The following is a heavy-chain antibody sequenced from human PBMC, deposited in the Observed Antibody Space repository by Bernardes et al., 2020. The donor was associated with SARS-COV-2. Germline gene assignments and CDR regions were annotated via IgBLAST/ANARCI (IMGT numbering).Heavy chain of an antibody. V-gene: IGHV3-9*01. CDR2: TSLNGGSI. J-gene: IGHJ4*02. CDR3: AKDYETGELGIAVEGYCGH. D-gene: IGHD6-19*01. CDR1: GFTCDDFA. Sequence: SQRRSCAASGFTCDDFARHWVCRSPGKGLYCVTGTSLNGGSIVYSASVKGRLTISRDNAKNSLYLQMNSLRPDDTALYYCAKDYETGELGIAVEGYCGHWGQGTLVTVSS.